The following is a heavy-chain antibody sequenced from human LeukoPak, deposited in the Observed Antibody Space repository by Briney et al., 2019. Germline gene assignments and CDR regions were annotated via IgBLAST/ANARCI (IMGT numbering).Heavy chain of an antibody. V-gene: IGHV3-23*01. CDR1: GFTFSSYA. CDR3: AKDQCCDYVWGSSS. D-gene: IGHD3-16*01. CDR2: ISGSGGST. J-gene: IGHJ5*02. Sequence: GGSLRLSSAASGFTFSSYAMSWVRQAPGKGLERVSAISGSGGSTYYADSVKGRFTISRDNSKNTLYLQMNSLRAEDTAVYYYAKDQCCDYVWGSSSWGQGTLVTVSS.